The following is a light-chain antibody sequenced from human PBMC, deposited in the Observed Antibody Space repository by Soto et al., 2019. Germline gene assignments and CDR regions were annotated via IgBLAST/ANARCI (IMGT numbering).Light chain of an antibody. V-gene: IGKV1-6*01. J-gene: IGKJ4*01. CDR2: AAS. CDR3: LQDYTYPLT. CDR1: QGIRID. Sequence: AIQMTQSPSSLSASVGDRVTITCRASQGIRIDLGWYQQKPGKAPKLLIYAASTLQSGVPSRFSGSGSGTDFTLTISSLQSEDFATYYCLQDYTYPLTFGGGTKVDIK.